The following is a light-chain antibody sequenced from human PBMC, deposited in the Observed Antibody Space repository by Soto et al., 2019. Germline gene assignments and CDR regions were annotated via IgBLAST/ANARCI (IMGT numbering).Light chain of an antibody. CDR3: QQYYSTPQT. Sequence: DIVMTQSPDSLAVSLGERATTNCKSSQTVLYTSNNKYCLAWFQQKPGQPPKLLIYWASTRESGVPDRFSGSGSGTDFTLTISSLQAEDVAVYYCQQYYSTPQTFGQGTKVEIK. CDR2: WAS. CDR1: QTVLYTSNNKYC. J-gene: IGKJ1*01. V-gene: IGKV4-1*01.